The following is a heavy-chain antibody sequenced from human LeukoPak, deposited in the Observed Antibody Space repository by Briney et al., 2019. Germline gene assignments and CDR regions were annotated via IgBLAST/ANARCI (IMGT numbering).Heavy chain of an antibody. CDR1: GGSFSGYY. CDR3: ARVFDYDDAFDI. Sequence: KTSETLSLTCAVYGGSFSGYYWSWIRQPPGKGLEWIGEINHSGGTNYNPSLKSRVTISVDTSKNQFSLKLSSVTAADTAVYYCARVFDYDDAFDIWGQGTMVTVSS. CDR2: INHSGGT. J-gene: IGHJ3*02. D-gene: IGHD3-9*01. V-gene: IGHV4-34*01.